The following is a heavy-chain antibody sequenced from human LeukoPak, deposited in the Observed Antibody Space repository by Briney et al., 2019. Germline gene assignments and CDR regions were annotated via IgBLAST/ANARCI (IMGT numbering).Heavy chain of an antibody. CDR2: INPNSGGT. V-gene: IGHV1-2*02. CDR3: ARTAMVTAFFDY. CDR1: GYTFTGYY. D-gene: IGHD5-18*01. Sequence: ASVKVSCKASGYTFTGYYMHWVRQAPGQGLEWMGWINPNSGGTNYAQKFQGRVTMTRDTSISTAYMELSRLRSDDTAVYYCARTAMVTAFFDYWGQGTLVTVSS. J-gene: IGHJ4*02.